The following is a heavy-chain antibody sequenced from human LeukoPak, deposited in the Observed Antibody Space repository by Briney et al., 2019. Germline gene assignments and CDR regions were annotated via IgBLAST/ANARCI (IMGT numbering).Heavy chain of an antibody. J-gene: IGHJ6*03. D-gene: IGHD3-3*01. Sequence: KLGGSLRLSCAASGFTFSSYSMNWVRQAPGKGLEWVSSISSRSSYIYYADSVKGRFTISRDNAKNSLYLQMNSLRAEDTAVYYCAREESEGFDFWSGYLGQYYYYYYMDVWGKGTTVTVSS. CDR2: ISSRSSYI. CDR1: GFTFSSYS. CDR3: AREESEGFDFWSGYLGQYYYYYYMDV. V-gene: IGHV3-21*01.